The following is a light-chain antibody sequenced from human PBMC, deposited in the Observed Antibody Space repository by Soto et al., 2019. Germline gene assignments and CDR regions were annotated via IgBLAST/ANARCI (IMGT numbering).Light chain of an antibody. J-gene: IGLJ2*01. CDR1: SSDVGYYNF. CDR2: EVR. CDR3: SSYTSTSTPVI. V-gene: IGLV2-14*01. Sequence: QSALTQPASVSGSPGQSITISCTGTSSDVGYYNFVSWYQQHPGKVPKLMIYEVRNRPSGVSNRFSGFKSGNTASLTISGLQAEDEADYYCSSYTSTSTPVIFGGGTKLTVL.